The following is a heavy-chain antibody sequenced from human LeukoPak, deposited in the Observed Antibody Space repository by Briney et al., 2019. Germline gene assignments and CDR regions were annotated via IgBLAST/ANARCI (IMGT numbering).Heavy chain of an antibody. V-gene: IGHV3-23*01. CDR3: ARSPLSYYGSIGSAPHFDH. CDR2: VSGRGASI. Sequence: GGSLRLSCAASGFTFSSYAMSWVRQAPGKGLEWVSVVSGRGASIFYADGVRGRFTNSRDNSKNTVYLLMNSLRAEDTALYFCARSPLSYYGSIGSAPHFDHWGQGTLVTVSS. J-gene: IGHJ4*02. CDR1: GFTFSSYA. D-gene: IGHD3-22*01.